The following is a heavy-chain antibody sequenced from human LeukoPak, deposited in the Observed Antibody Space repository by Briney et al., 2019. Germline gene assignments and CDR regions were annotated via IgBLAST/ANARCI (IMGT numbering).Heavy chain of an antibody. CDR1: GFTVSSNY. CDR2: IYSGGST. J-gene: IGHJ4*02. CDR3: AKWPMIVVVITDDY. D-gene: IGHD3-22*01. V-gene: IGHV3-53*01. Sequence: AGGSLRLSCAASGFTVSSNYMSWVRQAPGKGLEWVSVIYSGGSTYYADSVKGRFTISRDNSKNTLYLQMNSLRAEDTAVYYCAKWPMIVVVITDDYWGQGTLVTVSS.